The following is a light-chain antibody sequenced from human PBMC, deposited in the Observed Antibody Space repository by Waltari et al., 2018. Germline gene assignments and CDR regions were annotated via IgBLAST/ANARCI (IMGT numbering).Light chain of an antibody. V-gene: IGLV1-47*01. Sequence: QSVLTQPPAASGTPGQRVTTSCSGSSSHIGSNYVYWYHNPHGTAPKLLIYRNNQRPSGVPDRFSCSKSGTSASLAISGLRSEDEADYYCAAWDDSLSGPVFGGGTKMTVL. CDR2: RNN. J-gene: IGLJ2*01. CDR3: AAWDDSLSGPV. CDR1: SSHIGSNY.